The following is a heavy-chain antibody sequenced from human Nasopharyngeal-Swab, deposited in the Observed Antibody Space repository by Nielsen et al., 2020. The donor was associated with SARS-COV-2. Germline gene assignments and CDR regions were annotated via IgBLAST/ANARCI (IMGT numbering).Heavy chain of an antibody. Sequence: ASVKVSCKASGYTFTSDGISWVRQAPGQGLEWMGWISGYNGFTNYGQKFQGRVTMTTDTSTSTAYMELRSLTSDDTAVYYCASRYCTNGVCYVDYWGQGTLVTVSS. CDR2: ISGYNGFT. J-gene: IGHJ4*02. V-gene: IGHV1-18*01. CDR3: ASRYCTNGVCYVDY. CDR1: GYTFTSDG. D-gene: IGHD2-8*01.